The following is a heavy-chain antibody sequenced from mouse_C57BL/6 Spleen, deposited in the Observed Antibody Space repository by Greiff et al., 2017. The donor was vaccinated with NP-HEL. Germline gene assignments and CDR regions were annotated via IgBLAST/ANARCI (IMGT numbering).Heavy chain of an antibody. J-gene: IGHJ4*01. CDR3: TRNDNPLAMDY. CDR1: GFSFTSYW. CDR2: IYPGNSDT. V-gene: IGHV1-5*01. Sequence: VQVQQSGPVLVRPWASVKMSCKTSGFSFTSYWMHWVNQRPGRGPEWLGAIYPGNSDTNYNPSFKGKAKLTAVTSASTAYLELSSLTNEHSAVQYCTRNDNPLAMDYWGQGTSVTVSS. D-gene: IGHD2-3*01.